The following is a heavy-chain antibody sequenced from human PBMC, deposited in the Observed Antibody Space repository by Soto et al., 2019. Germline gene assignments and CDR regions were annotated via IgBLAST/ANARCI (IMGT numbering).Heavy chain of an antibody. V-gene: IGHV4-30-4*01. CDR1: GGSIIGEDYH. CDR2: IHYSGSV. D-gene: IGHD2-21*02. J-gene: IGHJ6*02. Sequence: PSETLSLTSIISGGSIIGEDYHSTWIRQAPGKGLEWIRYIHYSGSVHYNPSLQSRLTMSVDTSKNLFSLKLSSVTAADTAVYFCAREDDGGDRDYYGLDVWGQGTTVTVSS. CDR3: AREDDGGDRDYYGLDV.